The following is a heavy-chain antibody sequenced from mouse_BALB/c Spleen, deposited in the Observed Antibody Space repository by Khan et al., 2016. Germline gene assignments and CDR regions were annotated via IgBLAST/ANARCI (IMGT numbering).Heavy chain of an antibody. Sequence: QVQLKQSGPGLVAPSQSLSITCTASGFSLTGYGVNWVRQPPGKGLEWLGMIWGDGSTDYNSGLKSRLSISKDNSKSHVFLKMNSLQTDDTARYYCARVWGDYWGQGTSVTVSS. V-gene: IGHV2-6-7*01. CDR1: GFSLTGYG. CDR3: ARVWGDY. CDR2: IWGDGST. D-gene: IGHD1-1*02. J-gene: IGHJ4*01.